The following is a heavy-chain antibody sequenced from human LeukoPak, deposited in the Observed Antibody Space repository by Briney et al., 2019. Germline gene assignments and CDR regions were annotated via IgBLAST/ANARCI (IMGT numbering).Heavy chain of an antibody. J-gene: IGHJ4*02. Sequence: GGTLRLSCAASGFTFSSYEMNWVRQAPGKGLEWVSYISSSGSTIYYADSVKGRFTISRDNAKNSLYLQMNSLRAEDTAVYYCAKGGARSSLFDYWGQGTLVTVSS. CDR3: AKGGARSSLFDY. CDR1: GFTFSSYE. V-gene: IGHV3-48*03. CDR2: ISSSGSTI. D-gene: IGHD5-12*01.